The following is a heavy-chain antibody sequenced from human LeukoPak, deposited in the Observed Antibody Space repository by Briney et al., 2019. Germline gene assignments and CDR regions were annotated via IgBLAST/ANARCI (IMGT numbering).Heavy chain of an antibody. CDR1: GFTFSSYG. CDR3: ARDAGPDDYGDHRWFDP. D-gene: IGHD4-17*01. CDR2: IWYDGSNK. J-gene: IGHJ5*02. V-gene: IGHV3-33*01. Sequence: GGSLRLSCAASGFTFSSYGMHWVRQAPGKGLEWVAVIWYDGSNKYYADSVKGRFTISRDNSKNTLYLQMNSLRAEDTAVYYCARDAGPDDYGDHRWFDPWGQGTLVTVSS.